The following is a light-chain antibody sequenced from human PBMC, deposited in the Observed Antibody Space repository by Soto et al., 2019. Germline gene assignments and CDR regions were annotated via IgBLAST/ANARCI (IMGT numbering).Light chain of an antibody. V-gene: IGKV1-33*01. CDR1: QDISNY. CDR2: DAS. J-gene: IGKJ5*01. Sequence: DIQMPQSPSSLCASVGGRVTITGQASQDISNYLNWYQQKPGKAPKXLIYDASNLGTGVQSRFSGSGSGTDFTFSISSLQPEDVATYYCKQYDGLPTXGQGTRLEIK. CDR3: KQYDGLPT.